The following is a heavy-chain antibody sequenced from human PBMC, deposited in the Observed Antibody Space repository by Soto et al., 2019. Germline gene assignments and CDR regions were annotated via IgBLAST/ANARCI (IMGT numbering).Heavy chain of an antibody. J-gene: IGHJ4*02. V-gene: IGHV1-69*02. CDR3: ASLNPDSSGWYDRDY. CDR1: GGTFSSYT. Sequence: SVKVSCKASGGTFSSYTISWVRQAPGQGLEWMGRIIPILGIANYAQKFQGRVTITADKSTSTAYMELSSLRSEDTAVYYCASLNPDSSGWYDRDYWGQGTLVTVSS. CDR2: IIPILGIA. D-gene: IGHD6-19*01.